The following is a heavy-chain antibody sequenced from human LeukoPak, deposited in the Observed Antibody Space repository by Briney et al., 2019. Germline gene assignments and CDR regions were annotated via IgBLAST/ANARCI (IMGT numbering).Heavy chain of an antibody. Sequence: SVKVSCKASGGTFSSYAISWVQQAPGQGLEWMGGIIPIFGTANYAQKFQGRVTITADESTSTAYMELSSLRSEDTAVYYCARGVDDYVWGSYRAPHFDYWGQGTLVTVSS. D-gene: IGHD3-16*02. J-gene: IGHJ4*02. V-gene: IGHV1-69*13. CDR1: GGTFSSYA. CDR3: ARGVDDYVWGSYRAPHFDY. CDR2: IIPIFGTA.